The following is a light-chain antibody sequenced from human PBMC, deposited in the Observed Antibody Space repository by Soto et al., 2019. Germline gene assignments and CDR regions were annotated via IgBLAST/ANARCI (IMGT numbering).Light chain of an antibody. V-gene: IGKV1-5*03. CDR2: KAS. J-gene: IGKJ1*01. CDR3: QQYNSYPGT. Sequence: DIQMTQSPSTLSASVGDRVTITCRASQSISSWLAWYQQQPGKAPKLLIYKASSLESGVPSRFSGSGSGTEFTLTISILQPDDFATYYCQQYNSYPGTFGQGTKAEIK. CDR1: QSISSW.